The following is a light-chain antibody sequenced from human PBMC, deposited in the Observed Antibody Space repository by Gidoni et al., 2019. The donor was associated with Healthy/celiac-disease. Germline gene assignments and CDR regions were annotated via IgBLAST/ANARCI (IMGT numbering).Light chain of an antibody. V-gene: IGKV1-39*01. CDR3: QQSYSTPRT. Sequence: DLQLTQSPSSLSASVGDRVTITCRASQSISSYLHWYQQKPGKAPKLLIYAASSLQSGVPSRFSGSGSGTDVTLTISSLQPEDFATYYCQQSYSTPRTFGQGTKVEIK. J-gene: IGKJ1*01. CDR1: QSISSY. CDR2: AAS.